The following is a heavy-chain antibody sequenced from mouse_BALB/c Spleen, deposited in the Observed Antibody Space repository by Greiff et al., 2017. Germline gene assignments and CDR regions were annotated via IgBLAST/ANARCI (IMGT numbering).Heavy chain of an antibody. Sequence: LVESGAELMKPGASVKISCKATGYTFSSYWIEWVKQRPGHGLEWIGEILPGSGSTNYNEKFKGKATFTADTSSNTAYMQLSSLTSEDSAVYYCARLGGYDVGFAYWGQGTLVTVSA. D-gene: IGHD2-2*01. V-gene: IGHV1-9*01. CDR1: GYTFSSYW. J-gene: IGHJ3*01. CDR2: ILPGSGST. CDR3: ARLGGYDVGFAY.